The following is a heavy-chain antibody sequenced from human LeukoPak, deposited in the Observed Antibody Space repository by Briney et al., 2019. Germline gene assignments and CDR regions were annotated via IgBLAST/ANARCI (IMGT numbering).Heavy chain of an antibody. V-gene: IGHV4-31*03. CDR1: GGPISSGGYY. Sequence: SETLSLTCTVSGGPISSGGYYWSWIRQHPGKGPEWIGYIYYSGSTYYNPSLKSRVTISVDTSKNQFSLKLSSVTAADTAVYYCARSPPHPIDYWGQGTLVTVSS. J-gene: IGHJ4*02. CDR2: IYYSGST. CDR3: ARSPPHPIDY.